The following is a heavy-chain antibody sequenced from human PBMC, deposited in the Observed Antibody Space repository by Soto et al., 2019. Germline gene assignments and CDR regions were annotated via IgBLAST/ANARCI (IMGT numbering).Heavy chain of an antibody. J-gene: IGHJ3*02. CDR3: ARVGGMSIVATIYDPDAFDI. V-gene: IGHV3-21*01. CDR2: ISSSSSYI. CDR1: GFTFSSYS. D-gene: IGHD5-12*01. Sequence: EVQLVESGGGLVKPGGSLRLSCAASGFTFSSYSMNWVRQAPGKGLEWVSSISSSSSYIYYADSVKGRFTISRDNAKNSLYLQMNSLRAEDTAVYYCARVGGMSIVATIYDPDAFDIWGQGTMVTVSS.